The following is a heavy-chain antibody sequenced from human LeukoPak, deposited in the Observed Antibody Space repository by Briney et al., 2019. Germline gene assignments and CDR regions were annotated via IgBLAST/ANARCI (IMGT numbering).Heavy chain of an antibody. Sequence: SETLSLTCAVSGYSITNYYWSWIRQPAGQGLEWIGHIYVSGRTNYNPSFKSRVSMSIDTSKRQFSLNLTSVSAAGTAVYFCARDRWELTPAKGWFDSWGQGTLVTVSS. CDR2: IYVSGRT. D-gene: IGHD1-26*01. V-gene: IGHV4-4*07. J-gene: IGHJ5*01. CDR3: ARDRWELTPAKGWFDS. CDR1: GYSITNYY.